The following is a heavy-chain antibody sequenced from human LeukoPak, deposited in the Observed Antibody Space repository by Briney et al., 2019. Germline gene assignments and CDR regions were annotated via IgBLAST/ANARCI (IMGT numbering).Heavy chain of an antibody. V-gene: IGHV4-34*01. CDR1: GGSFSGYY. Sequence: PSETLSLTCAVYGGSFSGYYWSWIRQPPGKGLEWIGEINHSGSTNYNPSLKSRVTISVDTSKNQFSLKPSSVTAADTAVYYCARGNGSGWYGYYYGMDVWGQGTTVTVSS. CDR3: ARGNGSGWYGYYYGMDV. J-gene: IGHJ6*02. CDR2: INHSGST. D-gene: IGHD6-19*01.